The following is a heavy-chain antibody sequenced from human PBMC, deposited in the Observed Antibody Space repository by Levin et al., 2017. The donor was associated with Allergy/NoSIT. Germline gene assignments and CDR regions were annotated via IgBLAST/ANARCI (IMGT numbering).Heavy chain of an antibody. D-gene: IGHD4-17*01. CDR2: IYYSGST. CDR3: ATTDYGDYAVRVSDYYYGMDV. J-gene: IGHJ6*02. CDR1: GGSISSSSYY. Sequence: PSETLSLTCTVSGGSISSSSYYWGWIRQPPGTGLEWIGSIYYSGSTYYNPSLKSRVTISVDTSKNQFSLKLSSVTAADAAVYYCATTDYGDYAVRVSDYYYGMDVWGQGTTVTVSS. V-gene: IGHV4-39*01.